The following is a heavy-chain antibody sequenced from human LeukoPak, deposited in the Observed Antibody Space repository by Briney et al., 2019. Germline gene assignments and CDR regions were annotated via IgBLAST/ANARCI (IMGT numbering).Heavy chain of an antibody. V-gene: IGHV4-34*01. J-gene: IGHJ3*02. CDR2: IYHTGST. CDR3: ARVRGYYSLDAFDI. D-gene: IGHD3-22*01. CDR1: GGSFSNYY. Sequence: PSETLSLTCAVYGGSFSNYYWSWIRQPPGKGLEWIGDIYHTGSTTYNPSLKSRVTISVDTSKKRFSLRLSSVTAADTAVYYCARVRGYYSLDAFDIWGQGTMVTVSS.